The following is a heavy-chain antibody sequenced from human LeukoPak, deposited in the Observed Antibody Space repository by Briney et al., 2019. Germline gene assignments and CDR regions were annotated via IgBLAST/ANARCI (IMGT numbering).Heavy chain of an antibody. J-gene: IGHJ5*02. D-gene: IGHD2-2*01. CDR2: IYYSGST. V-gene: IGHV4-39*01. CDR1: GASISTNTYY. Sequence: SETPSVTCTVSGASISTNTYYWGWIRQPPGKGLEWIGSIYYSGSTYDNPSLKSRVTISVDTSKNQFSLTLSSVTAADTAVYFCARYCSGSSCSVKNWFDPWGHGTLVTVSA. CDR3: ARYCSGSSCSVKNWFDP.